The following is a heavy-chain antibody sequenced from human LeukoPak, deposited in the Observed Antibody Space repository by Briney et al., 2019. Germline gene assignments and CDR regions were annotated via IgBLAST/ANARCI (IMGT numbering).Heavy chain of an antibody. CDR2: IYTSGST. Sequence: SETLSLTCTVSGGSISSYYWSWIRQPPGKGLEWIGYIYTSGSTNYNPSLKSRVTISVDTSRNQFSLKLSSVTAADTAVYYCARHRRSGRWVGRAAAGTEYYFDYWGQGTLVTVSS. D-gene: IGHD6-13*01. J-gene: IGHJ4*02. CDR1: GGSISSYY. V-gene: IGHV4-4*09. CDR3: ARHRRSGRWVGRAAAGTEYYFDY.